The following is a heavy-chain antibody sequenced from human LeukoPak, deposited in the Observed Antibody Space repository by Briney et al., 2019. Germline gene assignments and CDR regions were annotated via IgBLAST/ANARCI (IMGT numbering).Heavy chain of an antibody. V-gene: IGHV3-30*18. CDR3: AKDRMEMSYFDY. Sequence: GGSLRLSCAASGFTFSSYGVHWVRQAPGKGLEWVAVISYDGSNKYYVDSVKGRFTISRDNSKNTLYLQMNSLRAEDTAVYYCAKDRMEMSYFDYWGQGTLVTVSS. D-gene: IGHD5-24*01. J-gene: IGHJ4*02. CDR2: ISYDGSNK. CDR1: GFTFSSYG.